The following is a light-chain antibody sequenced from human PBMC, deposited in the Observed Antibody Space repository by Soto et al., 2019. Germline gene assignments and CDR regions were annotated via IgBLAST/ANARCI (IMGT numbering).Light chain of an antibody. CDR1: SSDVGPYNL. V-gene: IGLV2-23*02. CDR3: CSYAASSMFV. CDR2: EVV. J-gene: IGLJ2*01. Sequence: QSALTQPASVSGSPGQSITISCTGSSSDVGPYNLVSWYQHHPGKAPKLMISEVVKRPSGVSNRFSGSKSGNTASLTISGLQAEDEADYYCCSYAASSMFVFGGGTQLTVL.